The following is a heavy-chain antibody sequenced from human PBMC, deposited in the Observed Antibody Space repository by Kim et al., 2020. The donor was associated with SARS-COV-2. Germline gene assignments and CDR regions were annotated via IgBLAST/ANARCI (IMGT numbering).Heavy chain of an antibody. V-gene: IGHV4-59*01. CDR3: ARDQREWLHTAANLDFEL. Sequence: SETLSLTCTVSGGSISSYYWSWIRKPPGKGMERIGYIYYSGSTNYNPSLKSRVTISVDTSKNKFSLKLSSVTAADTDAYYCARDQREWLHTAANLDFEL. D-gene: IGHD3-3*01. CDR1: GGSISSYY. CDR2: IYYSGST. J-gene: IGHJ2*01.